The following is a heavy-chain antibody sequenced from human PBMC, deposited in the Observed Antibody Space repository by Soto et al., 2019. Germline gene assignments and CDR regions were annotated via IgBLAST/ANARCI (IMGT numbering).Heavy chain of an antibody. J-gene: IGHJ4*02. CDR2: IVVGSGST. V-gene: IGHV1-58*01. CDR1: GFTFSASA. CDR3: AAKDGSYWHY. D-gene: IGHD1-26*01. Sequence: ASVKVSCKASGFTFSASAVQWVRQARGQRLEWIGWIVVGSGSTHYAQKFQEKVTITRDMSTSTAYMELSSLRSEDTAMYYCAAKDGSYWHYWGQGTLVTVSS.